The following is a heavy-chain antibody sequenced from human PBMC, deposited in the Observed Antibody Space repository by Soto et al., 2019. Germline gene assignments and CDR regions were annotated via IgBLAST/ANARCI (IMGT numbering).Heavy chain of an antibody. CDR2: ISGSGGST. CDR1: GFSFSNYA. J-gene: IGHJ4*02. D-gene: IGHD2-21*02. CDR3: AKKDQTVTHDN. Sequence: GGSLRLSCAASGFSFSNYAMSWVRQAPGKGLEWISTISGSGGSTYYADSVKGRFTISRDNSKNTLHLQMSRLRGEDTALYYCAKKDQTVTHDNWAQGTLVTVSS. V-gene: IGHV3-23*01.